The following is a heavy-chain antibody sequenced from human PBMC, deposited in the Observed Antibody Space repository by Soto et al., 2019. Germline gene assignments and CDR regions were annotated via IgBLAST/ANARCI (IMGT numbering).Heavy chain of an antibody. J-gene: IGHJ4*02. CDR1: GYTFTSYG. D-gene: IGHD3-9*01. CDR3: ARDYYYYILTGYYSPPLY. CDR2: ISAYNGNT. V-gene: IGHV1-18*01. Sequence: QVQLVQSGAEVKKPGASVKVSCKASGYTFTSYGISWVRQAPGQGLEWMGWISAYNGNTNYAQKLQGRVTMTTDTSTSTAYMELRSLRSDDTAVYYCARDYYYYILTGYYSPPLYWGQGTLVTVSS.